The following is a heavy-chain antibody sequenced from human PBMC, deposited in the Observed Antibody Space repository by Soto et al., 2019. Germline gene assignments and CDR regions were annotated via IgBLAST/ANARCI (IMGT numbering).Heavy chain of an antibody. D-gene: IGHD3-16*01. V-gene: IGHV1-2*02. CDR2: INSNSGGT. CDR3: ARAMGYYGMDV. Sequence: ASVKVSCKASGYTFTGYYMHWVRQAPGQGLEWMGWINSNSGGTNYAQKFQGRVTMTRDTSISTAYMELSRLRSDDTAVYYCARAMGYYGMDVWGQGTTVTVSS. CDR1: GYTFTGYY. J-gene: IGHJ6*02.